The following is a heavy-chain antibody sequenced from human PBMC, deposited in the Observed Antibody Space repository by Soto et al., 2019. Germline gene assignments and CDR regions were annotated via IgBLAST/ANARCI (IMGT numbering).Heavy chain of an antibody. CDR1: GFSFSGDD. Sequence: GVSLRLSCVSSGFSFSGDDMNWVRQAPGKGLEWVSYISTSSSYIYYADSVKGRFTISRDNSKNTLYLQMNSLRTEDTAIYYCARDDEGGSYCDLGYWGQGTLVNGSS. D-gene: IGHD3-10*01. CDR2: ISTSSSYI. CDR3: ARDDEGGSYCDLGY. V-gene: IGHV3-21*05. J-gene: IGHJ4*02.